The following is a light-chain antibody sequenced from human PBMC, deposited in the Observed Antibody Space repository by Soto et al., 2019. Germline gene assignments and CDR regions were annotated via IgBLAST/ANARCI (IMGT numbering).Light chain of an antibody. CDR2: GAS. CDR3: QQYNYWPPLT. CDR1: QSLSNN. J-gene: IGKJ4*01. Sequence: EIVMTQSPATLSVSPGERATLSCRASQSLSNNLAWYQQKPGQAPRLLIYGASTRATGIPARFSGSGSGTEFTLTISSLQSEDFAVYYCQQYNYWPPLTFGGGTKVEIK. V-gene: IGKV3-15*01.